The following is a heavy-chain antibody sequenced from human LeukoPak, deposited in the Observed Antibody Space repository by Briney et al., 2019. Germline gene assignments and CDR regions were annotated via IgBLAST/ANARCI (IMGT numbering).Heavy chain of an antibody. D-gene: IGHD3-22*01. V-gene: IGHV4-30-4*08. J-gene: IGHJ4*02. Sequence: SETLSLTCTVSGGSNSSGDYYWSWIRQPPEKALEWIGYIYYSGSTYYNPSLKSRVTISVDTSKNQFSLKLSSVTAADTAVYYCARVGKTYYYDSSGYQVDYWGQGTLVTVSS. CDR3: ARVGKTYYYDSSGYQVDY. CDR2: IYYSGST. CDR1: GGSNSSGDYY.